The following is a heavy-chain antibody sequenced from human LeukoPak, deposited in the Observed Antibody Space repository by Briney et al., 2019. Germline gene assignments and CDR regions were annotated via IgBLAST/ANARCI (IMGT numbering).Heavy chain of an antibody. D-gene: IGHD3-10*01. J-gene: IGHJ4*02. CDR1: GFAVSNTY. V-gene: IGHV3-53*01. CDR2: IYSRGTT. CDR3: AREPWFGATKLIDY. Sequence: PGGSLRLSCAASGFAVSNTYMGWVRQAPGKGLEWISTIYSRGTTYYADSVKGRFTISRDTSTNTIYLQMIRLRTEDTALYYCAREPWFGATKLIDYWGQGTLVTVSS.